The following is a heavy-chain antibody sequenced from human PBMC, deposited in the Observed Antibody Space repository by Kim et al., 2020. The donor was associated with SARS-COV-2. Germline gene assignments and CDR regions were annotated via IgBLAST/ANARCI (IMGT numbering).Heavy chain of an antibody. D-gene: IGHD3-22*01. CDR1: GFTFSSYA. CDR3: AKGGEDYYDSSGYYGSAFDI. V-gene: IGHV3-23*01. J-gene: IGHJ3*02. CDR2: ISGSGGST. Sequence: GGSLRLSCAASGFTFSSYAMSWVRQAPGKGLEWVSAISGSGGSTYYADSVKGRFTISRDNSKNTLYLQMNSLRAEDTAVYYCAKGGEDYYDSSGYYGSAFDIWGQGTMVTVSS.